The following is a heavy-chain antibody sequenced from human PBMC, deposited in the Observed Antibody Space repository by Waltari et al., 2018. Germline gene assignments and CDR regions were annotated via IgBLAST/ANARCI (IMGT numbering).Heavy chain of an antibody. CDR1: GGTFSSYA. CDR3: ARHPWDPYYSSGYYRYFSS. V-gene: IGHV1-69*10. J-gene: IGHJ4*02. D-gene: IGHD3-22*01. CDR2: IIPILGIA. Sequence: QVQLVQSGAEVKKPGSSVKVSCKASGGTFSSYAISWVRQAPGQGLEWMGGIIPILGIANYAQKFQGRVTITADKSTSTAYMELSRLRSEDTAVYYFARHPWDPYYSSGYYRYFSSWGQGTLVTVSS.